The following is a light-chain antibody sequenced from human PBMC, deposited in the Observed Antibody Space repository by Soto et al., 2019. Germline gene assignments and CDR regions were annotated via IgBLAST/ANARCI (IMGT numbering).Light chain of an antibody. Sequence: IVLTQYPATPSLSPGERATVACSDSQSVSSYLSWYQQKTGQATRLFIYDASNRATGIPARLSDSGSGKHFTITISSLEPEDFAVCYCQQRSNWPRTFGGVTKV. CDR2: DAS. CDR3: QQRSNWPRT. J-gene: IGKJ4*01. V-gene: IGKV3-11*01. CDR1: QSVSSY.